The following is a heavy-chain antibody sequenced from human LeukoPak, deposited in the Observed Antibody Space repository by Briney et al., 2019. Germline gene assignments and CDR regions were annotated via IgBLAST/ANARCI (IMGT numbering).Heavy chain of an antibody. D-gene: IGHD6-19*01. CDR2: IHTSGIT. Sequence: PSETLSLTRTVSGGSFSSGSKYWTRIRQPAGKGLEWIGHIHTSGITRYNPSLESRVTISADRSNNQFSLRLSSVNAAHTAVYYCARRVVAGPLKGFDNWGQGTLVSVSS. CDR1: GGSFSSGSKY. J-gene: IGHJ4*02. CDR3: ARRVVAGPLKGFDN. V-gene: IGHV4-61*09.